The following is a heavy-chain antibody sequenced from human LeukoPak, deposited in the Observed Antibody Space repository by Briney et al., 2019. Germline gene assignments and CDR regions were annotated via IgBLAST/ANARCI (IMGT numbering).Heavy chain of an antibody. J-gene: IGHJ4*02. Sequence: ASVKVSCKASGYTFTGYYMHWVRQAPGQGLEWMGWINPNSGGTNYAQKFQGRVTMTRDTSSSTAYMELSRLRSDDTAVYYCARDYYGSGSYLYHYWGQGTLVTVSS. V-gene: IGHV1-2*02. D-gene: IGHD3-10*01. CDR3: ARDYYGSGSYLYHY. CDR1: GYTFTGYY. CDR2: INPNSGGT.